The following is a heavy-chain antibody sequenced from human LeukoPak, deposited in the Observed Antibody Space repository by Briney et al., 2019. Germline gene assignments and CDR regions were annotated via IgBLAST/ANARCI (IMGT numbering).Heavy chain of an antibody. CDR2: IHHSGES. CDR1: GGSISGRNW. CDR3: ARDSPADCSGNNCYNWYFDL. J-gene: IGHJ2*01. V-gene: IGHV4-4*02. Sequence: SSETLSLTCAVSGGSISGRNWWNWVRQPPGKGLEWIGEIHHSGESNYNPSLKSRVTLSIDKSTNQFSLKLSSVTAADTAIYYCARDSPADCSGNNCYNWYFDLWGRGILITVSS. D-gene: IGHD2-15*01.